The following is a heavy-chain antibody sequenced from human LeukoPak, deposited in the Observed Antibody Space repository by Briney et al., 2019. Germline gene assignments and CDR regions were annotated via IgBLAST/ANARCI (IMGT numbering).Heavy chain of an antibody. D-gene: IGHD3-22*01. CDR1: GFTFSSYS. J-gene: IGHJ4*02. Sequence: GGSLRLSCAASGFTFSSYSMNWVRQAPGKGLEWVSFINSSSSYIYYADSVKGRFTISRDNAKNSLYLQMNSLRAEDTAVYYCARGRRYDSSGLSDYWGQGTLVTVSS. CDR2: INSSSSYI. CDR3: ARGRRYDSSGLSDY. V-gene: IGHV3-21*01.